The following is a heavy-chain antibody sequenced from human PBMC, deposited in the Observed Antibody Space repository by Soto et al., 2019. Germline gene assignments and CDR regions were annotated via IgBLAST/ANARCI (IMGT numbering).Heavy chain of an antibody. J-gene: IGHJ2*01. CDR3: ASLRLPGIGWYFDL. CDR2: IYYSGST. D-gene: IGHD3-10*01. CDR1: GGSISSYY. V-gene: IGHV4-59*01. Sequence: QVQLQESGPGLVKPSETLSLTCTVSGGSISSYYWSWIRQPPGKGLEWIGYIYYSGSTNYNPSLKSRVPIAVDTSENQFSLKLSSVTAADTAVYYCASLRLPGIGWYFDLWGRGTLVTVSS.